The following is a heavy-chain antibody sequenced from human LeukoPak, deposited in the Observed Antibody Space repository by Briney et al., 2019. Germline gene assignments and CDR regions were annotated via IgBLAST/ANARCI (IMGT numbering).Heavy chain of an antibody. CDR3: ARDAPDFYPLQPSSVCYYMDV. V-gene: IGHV4-4*02. Sequence: YPSETLSLTCAVSGGSISSSNWWRWVRQPPGKGLEWIGEIYHSGSTNYNPSLKSRFTISVDTSKNQFSLKLSSVTAAETAVYYCARDAPDFYPLQPSSVCYYMDVWGKGTTVTVSS. CDR2: IYHSGST. CDR1: GGSISSSNW. D-gene: IGHD1-1*01. J-gene: IGHJ6*03.